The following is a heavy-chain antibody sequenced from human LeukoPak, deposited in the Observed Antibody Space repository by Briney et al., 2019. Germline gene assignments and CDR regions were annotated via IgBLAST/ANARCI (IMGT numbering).Heavy chain of an antibody. Sequence: ASVTDSCKASGYTFTVYYMHWVRQPPGQGLEWMGWINPNSGGTNYAQKFQGRVTITSDTSISTAYMELSRLRFDDTAVYYCAREGDGRQLWFDYWGQGTLVTASS. CDR3: AREGDGRQLWFDY. D-gene: IGHD5-18*01. J-gene: IGHJ4*02. CDR1: GYTFTVYY. V-gene: IGHV1-2*02. CDR2: INPNSGGT.